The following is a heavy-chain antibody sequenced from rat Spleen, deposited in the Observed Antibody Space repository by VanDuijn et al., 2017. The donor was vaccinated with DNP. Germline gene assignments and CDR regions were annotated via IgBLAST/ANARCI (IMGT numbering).Heavy chain of an antibody. J-gene: IGHJ1*01. CDR2: IIYDGSRT. CDR1: GFIFSDYA. Sequence: EVQLVESGGGLVQPGRSLKVSCVASGFIFSDYAMAWVRQAPKKGLEWVATIIYDGSRTYYRDSVRGRFTFSRNNVEDTLYLQMDSLRSEDTATYYCARGSGTYYWYFDFWGPGTMVTVSS. CDR3: ARGSGTYYWYFDF. D-gene: IGHD5-1*01. V-gene: IGHV5-17*01.